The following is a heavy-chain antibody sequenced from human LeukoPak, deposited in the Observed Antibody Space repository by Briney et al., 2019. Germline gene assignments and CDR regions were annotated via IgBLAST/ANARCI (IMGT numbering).Heavy chain of an antibody. CDR1: AGSISSTSYS. Sequence: PSETLSLTCTVSAGSISSTSYSWGWIRQPPGKGLEWIGSVYYSGSTYYNPSLKSRVTISVDTSKNQFSLKLSSVTAADTAVYYCARPSDDSSGYYFEYFDYWGQGTLVTVSS. CDR3: ARPSDDSSGYYFEYFDY. CDR2: VYYSGST. D-gene: IGHD3-22*01. V-gene: IGHV4-39*01. J-gene: IGHJ4*02.